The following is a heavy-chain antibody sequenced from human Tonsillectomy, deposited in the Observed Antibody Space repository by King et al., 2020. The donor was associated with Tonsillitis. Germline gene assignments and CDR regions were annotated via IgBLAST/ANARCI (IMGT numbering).Heavy chain of an antibody. V-gene: IGHV3-23*04. CDR1: GFTFNNNA. D-gene: IGHD3-22*01. CDR3: ARYGGVVAVHYFDF. J-gene: IGHJ4*02. Sequence: VQLVESGGGLVQPGGSLRLSCAASGFTFNNNAMSWVRQAPGKGLEWVSAIGGSGHSTYYADSVKGRFTISRDNSKNTLYLQMNSLRAEDTAVYYCARYGGVVAVHYFDFWGQGTLVTVSS. CDR2: IGGSGHST.